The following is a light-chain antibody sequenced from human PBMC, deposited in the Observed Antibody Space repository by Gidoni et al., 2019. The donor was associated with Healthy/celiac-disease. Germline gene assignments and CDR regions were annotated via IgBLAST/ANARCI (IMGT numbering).Light chain of an antibody. CDR3: QQYYSYPLT. CDR2: AAS. CDR1: QGISSY. V-gene: IGKV1-8*01. J-gene: IGKJ4*01. Sequence: AIRMTQSTSSVSASTGDRVTITCRASQGISSYLAWYQQKPGKAPKLLIYAASTLQSGVPSRFSGSGSVTDFTLTISCLQSEEFATYYCQQYYSYPLTFXGXTKVEIK.